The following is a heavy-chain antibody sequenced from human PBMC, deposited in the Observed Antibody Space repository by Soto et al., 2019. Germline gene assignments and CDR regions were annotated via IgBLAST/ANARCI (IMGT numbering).Heavy chain of an antibody. CDR3: ASPTPDMVVEVTPRERETDYYYYMDV. CDR1: GFRFSDYY. J-gene: IGHJ6*03. CDR2: ISSSGSTI. Sequence: QVQLVESGGGLVKPGGSLRLSCTASGFRFSDYYMSWIRQAPGKGLEWISYISSSGSTIYYADSVKGRFTISRDNAKNSLYLQMNSLRAEDTAVYYCASPTPDMVVEVTPRERETDYYYYMDVWGKGTTVTVSS. D-gene: IGHD2-15*01. V-gene: IGHV3-11*01.